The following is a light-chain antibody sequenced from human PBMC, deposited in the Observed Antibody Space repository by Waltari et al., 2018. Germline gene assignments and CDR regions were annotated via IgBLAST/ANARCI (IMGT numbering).Light chain of an antibody. CDR1: QSVGTW. J-gene: IGKJ2*01. Sequence: DIQMTQSPSTLSASVGDRVTISCRASQSVGTWLAWYQQKPGKAPKLLIYMASSLDSGVPSRFSGSGSGTDFTLTISSLQPDDLATYSCQQYSSFSTFGQGTKV. CDR2: MAS. V-gene: IGKV1-5*03. CDR3: QQYSSFST.